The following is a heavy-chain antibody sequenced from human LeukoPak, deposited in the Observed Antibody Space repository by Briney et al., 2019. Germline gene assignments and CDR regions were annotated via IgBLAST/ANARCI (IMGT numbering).Heavy chain of an antibody. Sequence: PSETLSLTCAVYGGSFSDSYWSWIRQRPGEGPGWIGDVNHRGGTNYNPSLKSRVTISLDTSKNQFSLILTSVTVADTAVYYCARTAYYDFWSGYSSYWGQGTLVTVSS. CDR1: GGSFSDSY. CDR3: ARTAYYDFWSGYSSY. D-gene: IGHD3-3*01. V-gene: IGHV4-34*01. J-gene: IGHJ4*02. CDR2: VNHRGGT.